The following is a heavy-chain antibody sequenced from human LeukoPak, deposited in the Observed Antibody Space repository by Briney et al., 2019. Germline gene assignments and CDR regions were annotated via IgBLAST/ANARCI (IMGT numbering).Heavy chain of an antibody. D-gene: IGHD6-19*01. CDR2: INTDGTVT. V-gene: IGHV3-74*01. J-gene: IGHJ4*02. CDR1: GLTFSKYW. Sequence: GGSLRLSCAASGLTFSKYWMLWVRQAPGKGLESVSRINTDGTVTTYADSVKGRFTVSRDNADNTMFLQMNSVRDEDTAVYYCATRQWLAPPPDSWGQGTPVTVSS. CDR3: ATRQWLAPPPDS.